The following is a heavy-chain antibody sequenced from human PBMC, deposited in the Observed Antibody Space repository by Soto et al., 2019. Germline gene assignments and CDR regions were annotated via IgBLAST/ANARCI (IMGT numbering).Heavy chain of an antibody. CDR2: ISSSSSYT. CDR3: ARALGYCSGGSCSYPFDY. J-gene: IGHJ4*02. Sequence: QVQLVESGGGLVKPGGSLRLSCAASGFTFSDYYMSWIRQAPGKGLEWVSYISSSSSYTNYADSVKGRFTISRDNAKNSLYLQMNSLRAKDTAVYYCARALGYCSGGSCSYPFDYWGQGTLVTVSS. V-gene: IGHV3-11*06. D-gene: IGHD2-15*01. CDR1: GFTFSDYY.